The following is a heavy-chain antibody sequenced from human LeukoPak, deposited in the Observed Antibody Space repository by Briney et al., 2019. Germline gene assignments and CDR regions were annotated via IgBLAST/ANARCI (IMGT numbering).Heavy chain of an antibody. CDR3: ARYDSRGSASTRFDY. V-gene: IGHV4-38-2*01. CDR2: IYGTGST. CDR1: GYSLGKNYY. Sequence: SETLSLTCAVSGYSLGKNYYWGWIRQPPGKGLEWIGIIYGTGSTSYNPSLMNRVTMSVDTSKNHFSLKLTSVTAADTAVYYCARYDSRGSASTRFDYWGQGILVTISS. D-gene: IGHD3-16*01. J-gene: IGHJ4*02.